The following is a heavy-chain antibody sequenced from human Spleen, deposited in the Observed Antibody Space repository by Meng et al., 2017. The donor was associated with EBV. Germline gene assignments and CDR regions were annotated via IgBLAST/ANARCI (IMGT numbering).Heavy chain of an antibody. CDR1: GDAISSSMW. J-gene: IGHJ5*02. D-gene: IGHD3-16*01. CDR2: IYHSGSP. CDR3: AQRERWGLDP. V-gene: IGHV4-4*02. Sequence: GRLQSAGSGLLTPSGPRSLTCDVSGDAISSSMWCCWVRQTPGKGLEWIREIYHSGSPSYNPSLASRVTISVDKSKNQIFLKLRSVTAADTAVYYCAQRERWGLDPWGQGTLVTVSS.